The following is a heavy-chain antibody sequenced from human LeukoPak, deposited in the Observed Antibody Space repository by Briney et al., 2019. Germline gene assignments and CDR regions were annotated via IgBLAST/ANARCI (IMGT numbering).Heavy chain of an antibody. Sequence: TSETLSLTCTVSGGSISSYYWSWIRQPAGKGLEWSGSIYHSGSTYYNPSLKSRVTISVDTSKNQFSLKLSSVTAADTAVYYCARVTCSSTSCRKKYYYYYYGMDVWGKGTTVTVSS. J-gene: IGHJ6*04. CDR1: GGSISSYY. CDR2: IYHSGST. CDR3: ARVTCSSTSCRKKYYYYYYGMDV. D-gene: IGHD2-2*01. V-gene: IGHV4-4*07.